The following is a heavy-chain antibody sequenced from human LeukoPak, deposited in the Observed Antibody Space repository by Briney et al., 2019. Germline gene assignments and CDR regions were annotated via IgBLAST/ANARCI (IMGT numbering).Heavy chain of an antibody. J-gene: IGHJ5*02. Sequence: PGGSLRLSCAASGFTFSSYSMNWVRQAPGKGLEWVSSISSSSSYIYYADSVKGRFTISRDDSKSTLYLQMNSLRTDDTAVYYCAKRAQQWQVDLWGQGTLVTVSS. CDR2: ISSSSSYI. CDR3: AKRAQQWQVDL. CDR1: GFTFSSYS. V-gene: IGHV3-21*06. D-gene: IGHD6-19*01.